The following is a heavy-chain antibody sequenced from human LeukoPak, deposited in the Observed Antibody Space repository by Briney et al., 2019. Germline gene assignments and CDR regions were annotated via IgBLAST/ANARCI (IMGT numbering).Heavy chain of an antibody. CDR3: ARAWSEGAGPDAFDI. V-gene: IGHV3-30-3*01. CDR2: ISNDGSNK. Sequence: GGSLRLSCAASGFTLSSDAMHWVRQAPGKGLEWVAVISNDGSNKYYADSVKGRFTISRDNSKNTLYLQMNSLRAEDTAVYYCARAWSEGAGPDAFDIWGQGTMVTVSS. CDR1: GFTLSSDA. D-gene: IGHD1-26*01. J-gene: IGHJ3*02.